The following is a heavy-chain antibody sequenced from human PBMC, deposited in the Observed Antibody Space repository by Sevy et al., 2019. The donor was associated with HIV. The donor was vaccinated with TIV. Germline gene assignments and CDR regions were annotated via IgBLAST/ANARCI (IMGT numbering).Heavy chain of an antibody. CDR2: IKSKTDGGTT. CDR3: TTATLPYCSGGSCYSFDY. V-gene: IGHV3-15*01. Sequence: GGSLRLSCAASGFTFSNAWMSWVRQAPGKGLEWVGRIKSKTDGGTTDYAAPVKGRFTISRDVSKNTLYLKMNSLKTEDTAVYYCTTATLPYCSGGSCYSFDYWGQGTLVTVSS. CDR1: GFTFSNAW. D-gene: IGHD2-15*01. J-gene: IGHJ4*02.